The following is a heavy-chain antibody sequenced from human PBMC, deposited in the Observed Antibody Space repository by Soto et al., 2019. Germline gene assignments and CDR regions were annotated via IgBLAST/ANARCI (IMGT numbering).Heavy chain of an antibody. J-gene: IGHJ4*02. Sequence: VQLVESGGGVVQPGRSLRLSCAASGFTFSSYAMHWVRQAPGKGLEWVAVISYDGSNKYYADSVKGRFTISRDNSKNTLYLQMNSLRAEDTAVYYCARDRIQVVMALFDYWGQGTLVTVSS. V-gene: IGHV3-30-3*01. CDR3: ARDRIQVVMALFDY. CDR1: GFTFSSYA. CDR2: ISYDGSNK. D-gene: IGHD3-22*01.